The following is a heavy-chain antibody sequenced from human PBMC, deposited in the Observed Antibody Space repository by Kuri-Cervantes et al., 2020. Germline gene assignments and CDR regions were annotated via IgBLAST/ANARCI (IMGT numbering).Heavy chain of an antibody. J-gene: IGHJ6*02. CDR2: ISSSSSTI. V-gene: IGHV3-48*02. D-gene: IGHD3-10*01. CDR1: GFTFSSYS. CDR3: ARDSGGAPPAYYGMDV. Sequence: GESLKISCAASGFTFSSYSMNWVRQAPGKGLEWVSYISSSSSTIYYADSVKGRFTISRDNAKNSLYLQMNSLRDEDTAVYYCARDSGGAPPAYYGMDVWGQGTTVTVSS.